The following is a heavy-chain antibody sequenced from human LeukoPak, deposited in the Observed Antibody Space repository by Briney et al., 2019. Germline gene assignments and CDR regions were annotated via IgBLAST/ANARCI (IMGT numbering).Heavy chain of an antibody. CDR1: GYTFTGYY. V-gene: IGHV1-2*02. Sequence: ASVKVSCKASGYTFTGYYLFWVRQAPGQGLEWMGWINPNTGDTRYGQKFQGRVTLTRDTSIRTTYMELSSLRSDDTAVYYCARDERFCNGDNHYPKLGYWGQGTLVTVSS. J-gene: IGHJ4*02. CDR3: ARDERFCNGDNHYPKLGY. CDR2: INPNTGDT. D-gene: IGHD2-15*01.